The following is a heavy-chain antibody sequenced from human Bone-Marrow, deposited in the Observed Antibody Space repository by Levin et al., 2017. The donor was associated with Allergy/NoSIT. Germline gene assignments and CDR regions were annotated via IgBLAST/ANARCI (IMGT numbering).Heavy chain of an antibody. CDR3: ARDQYSGSYYY. CDR2: INPNNGGT. V-gene: IGHV1-2*02. J-gene: IGHJ4*02. Sequence: GASVKVSCKASGYTFTGYYMHWVRQAPGQGLEWVGWINPNNGGTNYAQKFQGRVTMTMDTSISTVYMELSRLRSDDTAVYYCARDQYSGSYYYWGQGTLVTVSS. CDR1: GYTFTGYY. D-gene: IGHD1-26*01.